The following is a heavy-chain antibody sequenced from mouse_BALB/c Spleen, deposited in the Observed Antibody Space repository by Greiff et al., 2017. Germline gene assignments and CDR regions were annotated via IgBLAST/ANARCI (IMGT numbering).Heavy chain of an antibody. J-gene: IGHJ3*01. Sequence: EVKVEESGPGLVKPSQSLSLTCSVTGYSITSGYYWNWIRQFPGNKLEWMGYISYDGSNNYNPSLKNRISITRDTSKNQFFLKLNSVTTEDTATYYCAREGVRRGFAYWGQGTLVTVSA. CDR1: GYSITSGYY. V-gene: IGHV3-6*02. CDR3: AREGVRRGFAY. CDR2: ISYDGSN. D-gene: IGHD2-14*01.